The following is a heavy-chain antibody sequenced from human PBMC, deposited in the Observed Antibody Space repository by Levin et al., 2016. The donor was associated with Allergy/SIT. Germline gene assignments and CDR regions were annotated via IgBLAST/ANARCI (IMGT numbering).Heavy chain of an antibody. J-gene: IGHJ4*02. CDR2: ISYDGSNK. V-gene: IGHV3-30*18. Sequence: GGSLRLSCAASGFSFSRYGMHWVRQAPGKGLEWVADISYDGSNKKYADSVKGRFTISRDSSKNTLYLQMNSLRADDTAVYYCAKATTPGYFVYYFDYWGRGTLVTVSS. CDR3: AKATTPGYFVYYFDY. CDR1: GFSFSRYG. D-gene: IGHD2/OR15-2a*01.